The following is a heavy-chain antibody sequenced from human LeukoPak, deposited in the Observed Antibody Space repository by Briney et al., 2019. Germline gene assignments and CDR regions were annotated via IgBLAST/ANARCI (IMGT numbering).Heavy chain of an antibody. V-gene: IGHV1-2*04. J-gene: IGHJ4*02. D-gene: IGHD6-19*01. CDR3: ARGVAGTAYYFDY. Sequence: ASVKVSCKASGYTFTGYYMHWVRQAPGQGLEWMGWINPNSGGTNYAQKFQGWVTMTRDTSISTAYTELSRLRSDDTAVYYCARGVAGTAYYFDYWGQGTLVTVSS. CDR2: INPNSGGT. CDR1: GYTFTGYY.